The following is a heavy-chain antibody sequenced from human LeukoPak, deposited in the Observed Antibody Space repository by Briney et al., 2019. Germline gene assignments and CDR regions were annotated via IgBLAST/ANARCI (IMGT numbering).Heavy chain of an antibody. D-gene: IGHD1-14*01. CDR2: IIPIFGTA. J-gene: IGHJ6*02. CDR3: ANPPLPAVIGYYYYNMDV. Sequence: SVKVSCKASGGTFSSYAISWVRQAPGQGLEWMGGIIPIFGTANYAQKFQGRVTITADESTSTAYMELSSLRSEDTAVYYCANPPLPAVIGYYYYNMDVWGQGTTVTVSS. V-gene: IGHV1-69*13. CDR1: GGTFSSYA.